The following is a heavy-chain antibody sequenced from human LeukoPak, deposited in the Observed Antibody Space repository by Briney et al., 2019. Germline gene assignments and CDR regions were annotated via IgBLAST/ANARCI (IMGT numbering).Heavy chain of an antibody. CDR3: ARAPSAIGGAFDI. CDR2: IYHSGST. D-gene: IGHD3-10*01. J-gene: IGHJ3*02. V-gene: IGHV4-4*02. CDR1: GGSISSSNW. Sequence: SETLSLTCAVSGGSISSSNWWSWVRQPPGKGLEWIGEIYHSGSTNYNPSLKSRVTISVDKSKNQFSLKLSSVTAADTAVYYCARAPSAIGGAFDIWGQGTMVTVSS.